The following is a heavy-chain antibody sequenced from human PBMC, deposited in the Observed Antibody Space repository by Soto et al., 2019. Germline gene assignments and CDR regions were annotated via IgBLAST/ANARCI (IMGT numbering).Heavy chain of an antibody. CDR2: INPNSGGT. J-gene: IGHJ4*02. D-gene: IGHD3-22*01. CDR1: GYTFTGYY. V-gene: IGHV1-2*02. Sequence: ASVKVFCKASGYTFTGYYMHWVRQAPGQGLEWMGWINPNSGGTNYAQKFQGRVTMTRDTSISTAYMELSRLRSDDTAVYYCARDFAMIVVAIFDYWGQGTLVTVSS. CDR3: ARDFAMIVVAIFDY.